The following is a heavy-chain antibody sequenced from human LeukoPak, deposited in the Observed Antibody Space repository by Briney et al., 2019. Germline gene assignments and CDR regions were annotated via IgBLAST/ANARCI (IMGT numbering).Heavy chain of an antibody. Sequence: SETLSLTCTVSGYSISSGYYWSWIRQPPGKGLEWIGYIYYSGSTNYNPSLKSRVTISVDTSKNQFSLKLSSVTAADTAVYYCARHYYGSGSYAFDIWGQGTMVTVSS. CDR1: GYSISSGYY. CDR3: ARHYYGSGSYAFDI. J-gene: IGHJ3*02. V-gene: IGHV4-59*08. D-gene: IGHD3-10*01. CDR2: IYYSGST.